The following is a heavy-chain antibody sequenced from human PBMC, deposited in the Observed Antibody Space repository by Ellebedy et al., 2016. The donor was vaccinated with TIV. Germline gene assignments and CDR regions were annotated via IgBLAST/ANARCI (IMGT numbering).Heavy chain of an antibody. Sequence: SGPTLVKPTQTLTLTCTFSGFSLNTEGMCVSWIRQPPGKALEWLALIDWDDDKYYITSLKTRLTISKDTSKSHVVLTMTNMDPVDTATYYCARICAYGDYGLYWGQGTLVTVSS. D-gene: IGHD4-17*01. CDR3: ARICAYGDYGLY. CDR2: IDWDDDK. V-gene: IGHV2-70*01. CDR1: GFSLNTEGMC. J-gene: IGHJ4*02.